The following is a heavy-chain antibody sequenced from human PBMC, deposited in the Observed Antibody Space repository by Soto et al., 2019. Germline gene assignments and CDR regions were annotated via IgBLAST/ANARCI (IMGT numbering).Heavy chain of an antibody. V-gene: IGHV3-21*01. Sequence: GGSLRLSCAASGFTFSSYSMNWVRQAPGKGLEWVSSISSSGDYIFYADSLKGRFTISRDNAKNSLYLQMNSLTAEDTAVYYCARGAYDSSGYLVDYLGQGTLVTVSS. J-gene: IGHJ4*02. CDR1: GFTFSSYS. D-gene: IGHD3-22*01. CDR2: ISSSGDYI. CDR3: ARGAYDSSGYLVDY.